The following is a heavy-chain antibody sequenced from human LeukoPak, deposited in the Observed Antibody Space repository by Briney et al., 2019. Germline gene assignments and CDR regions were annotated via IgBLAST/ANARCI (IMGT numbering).Heavy chain of an antibody. CDR3: ARALVVAPAAHFDS. CDR2: IWYDGSNK. D-gene: IGHD2-2*01. V-gene: IGHV3-33*01. J-gene: IGHJ4*02. CDR1: GFTFSSYG. Sequence: GGSLRLSCAASGFTFSSYGMHCVRQAPGKGLEWVAVIWYDGSNKYYADSVKGRFTISRDNSKTTLYLQMNSLRAEDTAVYFCARALVVAPAAHFDSWGQGTLVTVSS.